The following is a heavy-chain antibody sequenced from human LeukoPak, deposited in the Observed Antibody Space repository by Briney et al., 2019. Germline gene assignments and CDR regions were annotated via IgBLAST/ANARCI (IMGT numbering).Heavy chain of an antibody. V-gene: IGHV3-30*02. D-gene: IGHD3-10*01. CDR2: IRYDGSNK. CDR3: AKDLTMAMDY. CDR1: GFTFSSYA. Sequence: PGGSLRLSCAASGFTFSSYAMHWVRQAPGKGLEWVAFIRYDGSNKYYADSVTGRLTISRDNSKNTLYLQMNSLRAEDTAVYYCAKDLTMAMDYWGQGTLVTVSS. J-gene: IGHJ4*02.